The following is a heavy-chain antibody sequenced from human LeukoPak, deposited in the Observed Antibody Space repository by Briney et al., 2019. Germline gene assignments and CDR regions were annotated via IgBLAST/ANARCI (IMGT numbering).Heavy chain of an antibody. J-gene: IGHJ4*02. CDR1: GYSFTGNF. CDR2: INPKSGAT. Sequence: GASVKVSCKASGYSFTGNFIHWVRQAPGQGLEWMGRINPKSGATDYPQKFQGRVIMTRDTSISTAYMELSRLKSDDTAVYYCARGRPGLAAAGSSDYWGQGTLVTVSS. V-gene: IGHV1-2*06. CDR3: ARGRPGLAAAGSSDY. D-gene: IGHD6-13*01.